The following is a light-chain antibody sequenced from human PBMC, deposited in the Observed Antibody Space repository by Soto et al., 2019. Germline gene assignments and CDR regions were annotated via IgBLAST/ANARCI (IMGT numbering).Light chain of an antibody. V-gene: IGKV2-28*01. Sequence: DIVMTQSPLSLPVTPGEPASISCRSSQSLLHSSGYNHLDWYLQKPGQSPQLLIHLGSNRASGVPDRFSGSGSGTDFTLKISRVEADDVGLSYCMQALQPPVTFGGGTKVEIK. CDR2: LGS. J-gene: IGKJ4*01. CDR3: MQALQPPVT. CDR1: QSLLHSSGYNH.